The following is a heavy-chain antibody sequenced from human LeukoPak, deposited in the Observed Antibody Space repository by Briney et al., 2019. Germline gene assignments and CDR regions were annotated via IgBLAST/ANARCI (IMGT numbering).Heavy chain of an antibody. V-gene: IGHV3-7*04. Sequence: GGSLRLSCAASGFTFSGYWMSWVRQATGKGLEWVANIKHDGREKYYVDSVKGRFTISRDNAKNSLYLQMNSLRAEDTAVYYCARDHGRGWYWVYWGQGTLVTVSS. D-gene: IGHD6-19*01. CDR3: ARDHGRGWYWVY. CDR2: IKHDGREK. J-gene: IGHJ4*02. CDR1: GFTFSGYW.